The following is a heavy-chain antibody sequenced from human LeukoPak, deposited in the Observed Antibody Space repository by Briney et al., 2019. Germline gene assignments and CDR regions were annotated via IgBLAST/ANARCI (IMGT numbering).Heavy chain of an antibody. J-gene: IGHJ4*02. CDR1: GYIFTGHY. Sequence: ASVTVSCKTSGYIFTGHYMHWVRQAPGQGPEWMGRMNPDSGGTNYAQNFQGKVTMTRERSTTKAYMEVSGLTSEDTAVYYCARGLLRELLGLDYWGQGTLVTVSS. D-gene: IGHD3-10*01. CDR2: MNPDSGGT. V-gene: IGHV1-2*06. CDR3: ARGLLRELLGLDY.